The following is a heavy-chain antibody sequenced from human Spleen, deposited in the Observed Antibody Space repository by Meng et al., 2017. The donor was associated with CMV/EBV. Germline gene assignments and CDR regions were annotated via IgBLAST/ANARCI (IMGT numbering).Heavy chain of an antibody. D-gene: IGHD3-3*01. CDR1: GGTFSSYT. Sequence: SVKVSCKASGGTFSSYTISWVRQAPGQGLEWMGRIIPILGIANYAQKFQGRVTINADKYTSTAYMELSSLRAEDTAVYYCARGVNDYWSGYYTEGNSLDYWGQGTLVTVSS. V-gene: IGHV1-69*02. J-gene: IGHJ4*02. CDR2: IIPILGIA. CDR3: ARGVNDYWSGYYTEGNSLDY.